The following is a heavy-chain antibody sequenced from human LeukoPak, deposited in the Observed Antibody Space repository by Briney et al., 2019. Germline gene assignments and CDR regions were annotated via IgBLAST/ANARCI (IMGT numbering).Heavy chain of an antibody. J-gene: IGHJ4*02. CDR1: GFTFSNYA. V-gene: IGHV3-23*01. Sequence: GGSLRLSCAASGFTFSNYAMSWVRQAPGKGLEWVSAIRGTADNAYYADSVKGRFTISRDNSKSTLYLQMNSLRAEDTAVYYCAKRGYCSGGACYSGAAPHFDYWGQGTLVNVSS. CDR3: AKRGYCSGGACYSGAAPHFDY. CDR2: IRGTADNA. D-gene: IGHD2-15*01.